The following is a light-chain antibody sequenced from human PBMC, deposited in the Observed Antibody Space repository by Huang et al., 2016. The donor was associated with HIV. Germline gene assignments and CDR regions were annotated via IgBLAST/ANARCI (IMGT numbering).Light chain of an antibody. Sequence: EIVLTQSPATLSLSPGESATRSCRTSQSVFNYLSWYQQRPGQAPRLLIYDASNRATGVSARFSGSGSGTDFALTISSLEPEDFAVYYCQQRSAWPRTFGQGTKLEI. V-gene: IGKV3-11*01. CDR1: QSVFNY. J-gene: IGKJ2*01. CDR2: DAS. CDR3: QQRSAWPRT.